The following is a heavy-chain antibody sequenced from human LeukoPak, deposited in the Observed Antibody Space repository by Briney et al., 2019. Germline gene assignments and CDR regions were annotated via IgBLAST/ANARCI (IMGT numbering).Heavy chain of an antibody. CDR1: GGSFSGYY. Sequence: PSETLSLTCAVYGGSFSGYYWSWIRQPPGKGLEWIGEINHSGSTNYNPSLKSRVTISVDTSKNQFSLKLSSVTAADTAVYYCARGWVQLWTYWGQGTLVTVSS. D-gene: IGHD5-18*01. CDR2: INHSGST. V-gene: IGHV4-34*01. CDR3: ARGWVQLWTY. J-gene: IGHJ4*02.